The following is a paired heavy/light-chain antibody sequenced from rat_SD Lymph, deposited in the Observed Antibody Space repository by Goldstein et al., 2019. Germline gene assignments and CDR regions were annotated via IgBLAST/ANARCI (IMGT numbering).Light chain of an antibody. V-gene: IGKV12S26*01. J-gene: IGKJ2-3*01. CDR2: GAS. Sequence: DIQMTQSPASLSASLGETVTIQCRASEDIYSGLAWYQQKPGKSPQLLIYGASSLQDGVPSRFSGSGSGTQYSLKISSMQTEDEGVYFCQQGLKYPYTFGAGTKLELK. CDR1: EDIYSG. CDR3: QQGLKYPYT.
Heavy chain of an antibody. CDR3: ARHELATVADYFDY. CDR2: MWNGGGT. D-gene: IGHD1-3*01. V-gene: IGHV2-64*01. CDR1: GFSLTTYN. Sequence: QVQLKETGPDLVQLTQTLSITCTVSGFSLTTYNVHWVRQPPGKGLEWMGAMWNGGGTDYNSAFKSRLSISRDTSKSQVFLKMNSLQTDDTAKYFCARHELATVADYFDYWGQGVMVTVSS. J-gene: IGHJ2*01.